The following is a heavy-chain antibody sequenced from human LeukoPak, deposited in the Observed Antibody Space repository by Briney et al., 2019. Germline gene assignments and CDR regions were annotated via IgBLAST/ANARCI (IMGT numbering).Heavy chain of an antibody. CDR3: ARDDNWNDGRGLDD. V-gene: IGHV3-53*01. CDR1: GFSVSTNY. CDR2: IYGGGNT. Sequence: GGSLRLSCAASGFSVSTNYLTWVRQAPGKGLEWVSIIYGGGNTYYAGSVKGRFIISRDSSKNTLYLQMSSLRAEDTAVYYCARDDNWNDGRGLDDWGQGTLVTDSS. J-gene: IGHJ4*02. D-gene: IGHD1-1*01.